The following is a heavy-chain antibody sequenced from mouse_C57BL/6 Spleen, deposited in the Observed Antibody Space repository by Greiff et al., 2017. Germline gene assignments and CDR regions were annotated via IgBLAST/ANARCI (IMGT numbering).Heavy chain of an antibody. Sequence: EVKLQESGPELVKPGASVKISCKASGYSFTDYNMNWVKQSNGKSLEWIGVINPNYGTTSYNQKFKGKATLTVDQSSSTAYMPLNSLTSEDSAVYYCARSPIYDGYSYCFAYWGQGTTLTVSS. CDR2: INPNYGTT. J-gene: IGHJ2*01. CDR1: GYSFTDYN. V-gene: IGHV1-39*01. D-gene: IGHD2-3*01. CDR3: ARSPIYDGYSYCFAY.